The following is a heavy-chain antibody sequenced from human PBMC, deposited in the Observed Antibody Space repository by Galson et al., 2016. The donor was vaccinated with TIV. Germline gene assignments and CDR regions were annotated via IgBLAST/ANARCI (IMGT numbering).Heavy chain of an antibody. D-gene: IGHD1-26*01. CDR1: GYTFISHY. J-gene: IGHJ6*02. CDR3: ASNSGSYYYAMTS. V-gene: IGHV1-46*04. CDR2: INPNGGST. Sequence: SVKVSCKAFGYTFISHYMHWVRQAPGHGLEWMGFINPNGGSTNYAPKLQGRVTMTRDTSTSTVYMELSSLRSEDSAVYFCASNSGSYYYAMTSGAKGPRSPSP.